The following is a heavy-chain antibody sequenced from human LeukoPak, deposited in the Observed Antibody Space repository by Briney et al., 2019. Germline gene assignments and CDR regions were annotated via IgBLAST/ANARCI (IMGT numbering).Heavy chain of an antibody. Sequence: SGGSLRLSCAASGFTFSSFWMSWVRQAPGKGLEWVAKIMQDGSEKYYVDSVKGRFNISRDNAKNTLYLQMNSLRAEDTAVYYCARDYGFAPWGQGTLVTVSS. J-gene: IGHJ4*02. CDR1: GFTFSSFW. CDR2: IMQDGSEK. V-gene: IGHV3-7*01. CDR3: ARDYGFAP. D-gene: IGHD2-21*01.